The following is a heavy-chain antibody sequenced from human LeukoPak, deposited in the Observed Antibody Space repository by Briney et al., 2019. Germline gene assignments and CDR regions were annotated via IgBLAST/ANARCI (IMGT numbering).Heavy chain of an antibody. Sequence: PSETLSLTCAVYGGSFSGYYWSLIRQPPGKGLEWIGQINHSGSTNYNPSLKSRVTISVDTSKNQFSLKLSSVTAADTAVYYCARGGNSGWYYFDYWGQGTLVTVSS. CDR3: ARGGNSGWYYFDY. J-gene: IGHJ4*02. D-gene: IGHD6-19*01. CDR2: INHSGST. V-gene: IGHV4-34*01. CDR1: GGSFSGYY.